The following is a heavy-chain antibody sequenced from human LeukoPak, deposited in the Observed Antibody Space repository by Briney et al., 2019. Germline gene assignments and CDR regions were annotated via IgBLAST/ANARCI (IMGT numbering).Heavy chain of an antibody. CDR1: GFTFSSYA. D-gene: IGHD3-3*01. Sequence: GGSLRLSCAASGFTFSSYAMSWVRQAPGKGLEWVSAISGSGGSTYYADSVKGRFTIPRDNSKNTLYLQMNSLRAEDTAVYYCAKDPLNYDFWSGYPHYFDYWGQGTLVTVSS. CDR3: AKDPLNYDFWSGYPHYFDY. CDR2: ISGSGGST. V-gene: IGHV3-23*01. J-gene: IGHJ4*02.